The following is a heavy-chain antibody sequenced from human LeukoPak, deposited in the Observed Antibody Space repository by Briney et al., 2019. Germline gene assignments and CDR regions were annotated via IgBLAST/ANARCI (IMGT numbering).Heavy chain of an antibody. V-gene: IGHV3-23*01. CDR1: GFAFSRYG. CDR3: AKDMYNWNDGRYFDS. J-gene: IGHJ4*02. CDR2: ISNGGHST. Sequence: GGSLRLSCAASGFAFSRYGMNWVRQAPGKELEWVSSISNGGHSTNYADSVRGRFTISRDNSKNTLYMQMHSLRAEDTAFYYCAKDMYNWNDGRYFDSWGQGTLVTVSS. D-gene: IGHD1-20*01.